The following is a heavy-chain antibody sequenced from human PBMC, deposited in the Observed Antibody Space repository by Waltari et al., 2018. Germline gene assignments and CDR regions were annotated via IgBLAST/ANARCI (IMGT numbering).Heavy chain of an antibody. CDR3: VRDLPYSSSWTFDF. Sequence: EVQLVESGGGVVRPGGSLRLSCAAYGFTFTDYAMSWVRQAPGKGLEWGSTINWNGERTDYADSVTGRFSISRYNAKNSLSLQMSSLRPEDTALYYCVRDLPYSSSWTFDFWGQGILVTVSS. D-gene: IGHD6-13*01. V-gene: IGHV3-20*04. CDR2: INWNGERT. J-gene: IGHJ4*02. CDR1: GFTFTDYA.